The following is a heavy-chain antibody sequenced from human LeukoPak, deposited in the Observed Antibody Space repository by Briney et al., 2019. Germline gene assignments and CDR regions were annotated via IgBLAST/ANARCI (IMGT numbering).Heavy chain of an antibody. Sequence: KASETLSLTCTVSGGSISSYYWSWIRQPPGKGLERIGYIYYSGSTNYNPSLKSRVTISVDTSKNQFSLKLSSVTAADTAVYYCARDRGNYVTNWFDPWGQGALVTVSS. CDR3: ARDRGNYVTNWFDP. D-gene: IGHD3-10*02. CDR1: GGSISSYY. CDR2: IYYSGST. V-gene: IGHV4-59*01. J-gene: IGHJ5*02.